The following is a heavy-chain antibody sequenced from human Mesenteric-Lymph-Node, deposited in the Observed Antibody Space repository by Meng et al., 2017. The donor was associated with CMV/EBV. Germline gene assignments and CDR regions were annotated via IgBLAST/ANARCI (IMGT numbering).Heavy chain of an antibody. V-gene: IGHV4-4*02. D-gene: IGHD3-9*01. Sequence: GSISSSNWWSSVRQPPGTGLEWIGAIYHSGSTHYHPSLKSRVTISVDKSKNQFSLKLSSVTAADTAVYYCASLYYDILTGYKYYFDYWGQGTLVTVSS. CDR3: ASLYYDILTGYKYYFDY. J-gene: IGHJ4*02. CDR2: IYHSGST. CDR1: GSISSSNW.